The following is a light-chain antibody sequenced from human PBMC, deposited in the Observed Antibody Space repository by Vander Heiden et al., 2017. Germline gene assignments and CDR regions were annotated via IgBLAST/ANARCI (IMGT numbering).Light chain of an antibody. CDR3: AACDNSLNGHVV. CDR1: SSNIGSNT. Sequence: QSVLTQPPSASGTPGHRVTIPCSGSSSNIGSNTVTWYKQLPGTAPKLLISSNNQRPPEVPDRFSGAKAGTSASLALSVLQSEDVADYNCAACDNSLNGHVVFGGGTKLTVL. V-gene: IGLV1-44*01. J-gene: IGLJ2*01. CDR2: SNN.